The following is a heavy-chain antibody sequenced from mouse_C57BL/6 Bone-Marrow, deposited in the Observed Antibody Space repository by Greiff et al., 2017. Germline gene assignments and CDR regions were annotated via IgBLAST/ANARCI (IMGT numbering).Heavy chain of an antibody. J-gene: IGHJ4*01. Sequence: VQLQQPGAELVRPGSSVKLSCKASGYTFTSYWMDWVKQRPGQGLEWIGNIYPSDSETHYNQKFKDKATLTVDKSSSTAYMQLSSLTSKDSAVYYCAREFRAMDYWGQGTSVTVSS. CDR3: AREFRAMDY. CDR1: GYTFTSYW. V-gene: IGHV1-61*01. CDR2: IYPSDSET.